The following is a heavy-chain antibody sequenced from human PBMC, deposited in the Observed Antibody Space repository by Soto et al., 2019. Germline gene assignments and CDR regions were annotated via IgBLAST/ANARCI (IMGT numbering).Heavy chain of an antibody. V-gene: IGHV6-1*01. CDR3: AGTTSLQWYYMDV. CDR2: TYYRSRWYT. D-gene: IGHD1-7*01. CDR1: GDSVSSNSAA. Sequence: QVQLQQSGPGLVRPSQTLSLTCAISGDSVSSNSAAWNWIRQSPSRGLEWLGRTYYRSRWYTDYAVSVKSRITVNPDTSKNQFSLHLNSVTPADTAVYYCAGTTSLQWYYMDVWDKGTTVTVSS. J-gene: IGHJ6*03.